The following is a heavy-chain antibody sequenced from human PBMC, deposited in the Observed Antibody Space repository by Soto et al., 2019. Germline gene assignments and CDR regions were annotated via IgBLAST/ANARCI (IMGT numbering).Heavy chain of an antibody. J-gene: IGHJ6*03. D-gene: IGHD6-13*01. CDR2: ITGSTGTT. CDR1: GFTFSNLA. CDR3: AKNTSSSPYYMDV. Sequence: EVQVLESGGGSVQPGGSLKLSCAASGFTFSNLAMSWVRHAPWKGLEWVAEITGSTGTTYYADSVKCRFIISGDNSKNTLHLQMNSLRAEDTAVYYCAKNTSSSPYYMDVWGKVTTVTVSS. V-gene: IGHV3-23*01.